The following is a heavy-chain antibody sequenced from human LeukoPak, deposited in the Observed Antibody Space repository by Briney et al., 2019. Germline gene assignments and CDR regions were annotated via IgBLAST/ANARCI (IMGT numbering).Heavy chain of an antibody. D-gene: IGHD2-2*01. V-gene: IGHV1-69*05. Sequence: SVKVSCKASGGTFSSHAISWVRQAPGQGLEWVGGIIPIFGTTNYAQKFQGRVTITTDESTSTGYMELRSLRSDDTAVYYCARERCSSTSCYLSAWGQGTLVTVSS. CDR3: ARERCSSTSCYLSA. CDR2: IIPIFGTT. J-gene: IGHJ1*01. CDR1: GGTFSSHA.